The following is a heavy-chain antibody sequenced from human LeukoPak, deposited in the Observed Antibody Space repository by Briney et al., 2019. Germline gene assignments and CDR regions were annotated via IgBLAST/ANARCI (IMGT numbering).Heavy chain of an antibody. CDR3: ARRCGSTSCYRPGWMDY. V-gene: IGHV4-34*01. Sequence: SETPSLTCAVYGGSFSGYYWSWIRQPPGKGLEWIGEINHSGSTNYNPSLKSRVTISVDTSKNQFSLKLSSVTAADTAVYYCARRCGSTSCYRPGWMDYWGQGTLVTVSS. D-gene: IGHD2-2*01. J-gene: IGHJ4*02. CDR2: INHSGST. CDR1: GGSFSGYY.